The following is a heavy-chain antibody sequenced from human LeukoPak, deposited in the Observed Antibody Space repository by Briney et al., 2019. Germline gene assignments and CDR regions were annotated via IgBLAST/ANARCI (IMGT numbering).Heavy chain of an antibody. J-gene: IGHJ4*02. V-gene: IGHV7-4-1*01. D-gene: IGHD2-2*01. CDR2: INTNTGNP. CDR3: ARVAGYCSSTSCYGVRDDY. Sequence: ASVKVPCKASGYTFTSYAMNWVRQAPGQGLEWMGWINTNTGNPTYAQGFTGRFVFSLDTSVSTAYLQIGSLKAEDTAVYYCARVAGYCSSTSCYGVRDDYWGQGTLVTVSS. CDR1: GYTFTSYA.